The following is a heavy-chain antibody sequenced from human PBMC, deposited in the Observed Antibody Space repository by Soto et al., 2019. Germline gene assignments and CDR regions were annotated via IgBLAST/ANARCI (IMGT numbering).Heavy chain of an antibody. J-gene: IGHJ4*02. CDR3: ARATYYYDRSGYLYYFDY. V-gene: IGHV4-39*07. Sequence: SETLSLTCTVSSGSISSTIYSWDWIRQPPGKGLEWIGNIYYSGSTNYNPSLKSRVTISVDTSKNRFSLKLNSVTAADTAVYYCARATYYYDRSGYLYYFDYWGQGTLVTVSS. D-gene: IGHD3-22*01. CDR1: SGSISSTIYS. CDR2: IYYSGST.